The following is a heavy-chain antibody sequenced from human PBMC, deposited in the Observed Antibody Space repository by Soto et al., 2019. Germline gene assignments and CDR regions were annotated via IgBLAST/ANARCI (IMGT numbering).Heavy chain of an antibody. J-gene: IGHJ4*02. V-gene: IGHV3-30-3*01. D-gene: IGHD6-13*01. CDR2: ISFDGSTK. Sequence: QVQLVESGGGVVQPGGSLTIFCTASGFTFKHNAMHWIRQAPAKGLEWVADISFDGSTKNYADSVKGRFTISRDNSKNTLSLQMRALKGEDTATYYCAREGIAESGPNFYDFWGQGTLVAVSS. CDR3: AREGIAESGPNFYDF. CDR1: GFTFKHNA.